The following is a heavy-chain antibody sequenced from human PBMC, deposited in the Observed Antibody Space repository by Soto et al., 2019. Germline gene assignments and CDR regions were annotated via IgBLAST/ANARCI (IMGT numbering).Heavy chain of an antibody. Sequence: QVQLVESGGGVVQPGRSLRLSCAASGFTFSSYGMHWVRQAPGKGLEWVAVIWYDGSNKYYADSVKGRFTISRDNSKNTRYLQMNSLRAEDTAVYYCARESLGWFDPWGQGTLVTVSS. J-gene: IGHJ5*02. D-gene: IGHD6-13*01. CDR2: IWYDGSNK. CDR1: GFTFSSYG. CDR3: ARESLGWFDP. V-gene: IGHV3-33*01.